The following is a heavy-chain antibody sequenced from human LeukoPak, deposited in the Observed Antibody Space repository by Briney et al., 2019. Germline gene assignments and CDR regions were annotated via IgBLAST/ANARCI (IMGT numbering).Heavy chain of an antibody. Sequence: GGSLRLSCSASGFTFSSYAMSWVRQAPGKGREWVSAISGSGGSTYYADSVKGRFTISRDNSKNTLYLQMNSLRAEDTAVYYCAEALGVVVTATPDAFDIWGQGTMVTVSS. CDR1: GFTFSSYA. J-gene: IGHJ3*02. CDR2: ISGSGGST. D-gene: IGHD2-21*02. CDR3: AEALGVVVTATPDAFDI. V-gene: IGHV3-23*01.